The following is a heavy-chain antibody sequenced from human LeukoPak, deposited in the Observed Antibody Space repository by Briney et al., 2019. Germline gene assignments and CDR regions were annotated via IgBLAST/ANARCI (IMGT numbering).Heavy chain of an antibody. CDR2: ISGSGSST. CDR3: AKDLGRTRERPYALDF. Sequence: GGSLRLSCAASGFTFSRHVMSWVRQAPGKGLEWVSGISGSGSSTFYADSVKGRFTISRDNSKNTLYVEMNSLRDEDTAVYYCAKDLGRTRERPYALDFWGQGTMVTVSS. CDR1: GFTFSRHV. J-gene: IGHJ3*01. V-gene: IGHV3-23*01. D-gene: IGHD1-1*01.